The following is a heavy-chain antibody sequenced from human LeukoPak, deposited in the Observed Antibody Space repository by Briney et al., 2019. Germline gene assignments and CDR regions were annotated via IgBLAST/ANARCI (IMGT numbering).Heavy chain of an antibody. J-gene: IGHJ4*02. Sequence: ASVKVSCKASGYTFTGYYMHWVRQAPGQGLEWMGWINPNSGGTNYAQKFQGRVTMTRDTSISTAYMELSRLRSDDTAVYYCARPRVAGTGDFDYWGQGTLVTVSS. D-gene: IGHD6-19*01. CDR1: GYTFTGYY. V-gene: IGHV1-2*02. CDR3: ARPRVAGTGDFDY. CDR2: INPNSGGT.